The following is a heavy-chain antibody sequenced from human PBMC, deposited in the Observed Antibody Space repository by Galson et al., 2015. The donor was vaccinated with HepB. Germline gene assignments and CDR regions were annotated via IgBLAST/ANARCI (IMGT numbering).Heavy chain of an antibody. D-gene: IGHD3-16*01. CDR1: GFTFSSYG. J-gene: IGHJ6*04. CDR2: ISYDGSNK. CDR3: AKDLGGKDV. V-gene: IGHV3-30*18. Sequence: SLRLSCAASGFTFSSYGMHWVRQAPGKGLEWVAVISYDGSNKYYAGSVKGRFTISRDNSKNTLYLQMNSLRAEDTAVYYCAKDLGGKDVWGKGTTVTVSS.